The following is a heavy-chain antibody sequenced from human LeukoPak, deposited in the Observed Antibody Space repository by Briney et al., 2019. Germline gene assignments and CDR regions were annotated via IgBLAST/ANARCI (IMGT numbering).Heavy chain of an antibody. D-gene: IGHD6-13*01. CDR2: IKQDGSEK. V-gene: IGHV3-7*01. J-gene: IGHJ4*02. CDR1: GFTFSSYW. CDR3: ARDPGIAAAGAVGYFDS. Sequence: GGSLRLSCAASGFTFSSYWMSWVRQAPGEGLEWVANIKQDGSEKYYVDSVKGRFTISRDNAKNSLYLQMNSLRVEDTAVYYCARDPGIAAAGAVGYFDSWGQGILVTVSS.